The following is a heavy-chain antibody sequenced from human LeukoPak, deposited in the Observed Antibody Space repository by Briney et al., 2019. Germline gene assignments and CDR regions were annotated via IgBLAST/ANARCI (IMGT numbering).Heavy chain of an antibody. J-gene: IGHJ4*02. D-gene: IGHD6-6*01. V-gene: IGHV1-69*04. CDR3: ASTDSSSNFDS. CDR1: GGTFISYA. Sequence: ASVKVSCKASGGTFISYAISWVRQAPGQGLEGVGRIIPILGIANYAQKFQGRVTITADKSTSTAYMELSSLRSEDTAVYYCASTDSSSNFDSWGQGTLVTVSS. CDR2: IIPILGIA.